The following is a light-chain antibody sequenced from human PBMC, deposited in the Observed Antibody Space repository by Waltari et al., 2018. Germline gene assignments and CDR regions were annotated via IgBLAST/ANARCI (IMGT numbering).Light chain of an antibody. CDR3: AAWDDSLNGLWV. Sequence: QSVLTQPPSASGTPGQRVTISCSGSSSNIGSNTVNWYQQLPGTAPKLLIYSNNQRPSGFPDRFSGSKSGTSASLAISVLQSEDEADYYCAAWDDSLNGLWVFGGGTKLTIL. V-gene: IGLV1-44*01. CDR2: SNN. J-gene: IGLJ3*02. CDR1: SSNIGSNT.